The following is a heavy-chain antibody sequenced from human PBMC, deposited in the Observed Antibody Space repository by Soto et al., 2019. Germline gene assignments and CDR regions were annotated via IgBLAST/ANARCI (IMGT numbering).Heavy chain of an antibody. CDR2: ISGSGGST. CDR1: GFTFSSYA. Sequence: PGGSLRLSCAASGFTFSSYAMSWVRQAPGKGLEWVSAISGSGGSTYYADSVKGRFTISRDNSKNTLYLQMNSLRAEDTAVYYCAKGTKPYDSSGYLNYWGQGTMVTVYS. V-gene: IGHV3-23*01. CDR3: AKGTKPYDSSGYLNY. J-gene: IGHJ4*02. D-gene: IGHD3-22*01.